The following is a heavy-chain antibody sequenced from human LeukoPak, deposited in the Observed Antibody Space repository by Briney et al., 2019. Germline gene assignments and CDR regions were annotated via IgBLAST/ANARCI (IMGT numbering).Heavy chain of an antibody. V-gene: IGHV3-48*02. CDR3: ARVNIVVGEDY. CDR1: GFTFSSYS. D-gene: IGHD3-22*01. Sequence: GGSLRLSCAASGFTFSSYSMNWVRQAPGKGLEWISYISSSSSTRYYADSVKGRFTVSRDNAKNSLNLQMNSLRDEDTAVYYCARVNIVVGEDYWGQGTLVTVSS. J-gene: IGHJ4*02. CDR2: ISSSSSTR.